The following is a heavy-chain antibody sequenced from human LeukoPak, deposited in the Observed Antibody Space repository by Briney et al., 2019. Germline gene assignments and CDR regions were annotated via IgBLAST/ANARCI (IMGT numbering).Heavy chain of an antibody. CDR2: IYPGDSDT. CDR1: GYSFTSYW. Sequence: GESLKISCKGSGYSFTSYWIGWVRQMPGKGLEWMGIIYPGDSDTRYSPSFQGQVTISADKSISTAYLQWSSLKASDTAMYYCARSTDCSSTSCLPGWFDPWGQGTLVTVSS. V-gene: IGHV5-51*01. J-gene: IGHJ5*02. CDR3: ARSTDCSSTSCLPGWFDP. D-gene: IGHD2-2*01.